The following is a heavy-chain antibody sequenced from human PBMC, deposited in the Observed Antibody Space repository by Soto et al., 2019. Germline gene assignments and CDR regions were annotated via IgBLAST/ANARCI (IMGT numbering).Heavy chain of an antibody. Sequence: PGGSLRLSCAASGFTFSSYSMNWVRQAPGKGLKRVSAISGSGGSTYYADSVKGRFTISRDNSKNTLYMQMNSLRAEDTAVYYCAKDRGARENWFDPWGQGTLVTVSS. CDR3: AKDRGARENWFDP. D-gene: IGHD3-10*01. CDR1: GFTFSSYS. V-gene: IGHV3-23*01. CDR2: ISGSGGST. J-gene: IGHJ5*02.